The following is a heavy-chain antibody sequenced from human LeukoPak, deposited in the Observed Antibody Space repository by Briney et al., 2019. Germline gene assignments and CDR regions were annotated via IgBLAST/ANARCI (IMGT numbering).Heavy chain of an antibody. D-gene: IGHD3-22*01. Sequence: PGGSLRLSCAASGFTFSDYYMSWIRRAPGKGLEWVSYISSSGSTIYYADSVKGRFTISRDNAKNSLYLQMNSLRAEDTAVYYCAREHYDSSGYYPLGYYYGMDVWGQGTTVTVSS. V-gene: IGHV3-11*01. CDR2: ISSSGSTI. CDR1: GFTFSDYY. CDR3: AREHYDSSGYYPLGYYYGMDV. J-gene: IGHJ6*02.